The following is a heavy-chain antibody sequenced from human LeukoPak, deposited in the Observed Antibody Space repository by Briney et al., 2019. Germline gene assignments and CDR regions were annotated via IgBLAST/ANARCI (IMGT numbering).Heavy chain of an antibody. D-gene: IGHD6-19*01. CDR2: IYSGGNT. CDR3: ARGPSSGWGKFDY. J-gene: IGHJ4*02. Sequence: GGSLRLSCAASGFTVSSNYMSWVRQAPGKGLEWVSIIYSGGNTYYADSVKGRFTVSRDNSKNTLYLQMNSLRAEDTAVYYCARGPSSGWGKFDYWGQGTLVTVSS. V-gene: IGHV3-53*01. CDR1: GFTVSSNY.